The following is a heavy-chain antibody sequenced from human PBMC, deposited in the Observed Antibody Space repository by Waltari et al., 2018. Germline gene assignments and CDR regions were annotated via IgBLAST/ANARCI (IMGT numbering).Heavy chain of an antibody. CDR1: GFPSSIFG. Sequence: VNLVESGGGVVQLGGSRSLPWPTAGFPSSIFGMHWVRQAPGKGLEWVALIWFDGSDKFYADSVRGRFTISRDNSARTLYLDMDSLRLDDTAMYYCAKDAFGNTYLDFWGQGTLVTVSS. J-gene: IGHJ4*02. V-gene: IGHV3-30*02. D-gene: IGHD2-2*02. CDR2: IWFDGSDK. CDR3: AKDAFGNTYLDF.